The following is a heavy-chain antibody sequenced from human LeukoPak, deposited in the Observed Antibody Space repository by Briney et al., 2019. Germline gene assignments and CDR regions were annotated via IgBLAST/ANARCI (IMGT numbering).Heavy chain of an antibody. CDR3: ARIRDGYNDAYDI. D-gene: IGHD5-24*01. CDR2: ISTYNNNT. CDR1: SYTFTNYG. V-gene: IGHV1-18*01. J-gene: IGHJ3*02. Sequence: ASVKVSCKASSYTFTNYGISWVRQAPGQGLEWMGWISTYNNNTNYAQKLQGRVTMTRDTSTSTVYMGLSSLRSEDTAVYYCARIRDGYNDAYDIWGQGTMVTVSS.